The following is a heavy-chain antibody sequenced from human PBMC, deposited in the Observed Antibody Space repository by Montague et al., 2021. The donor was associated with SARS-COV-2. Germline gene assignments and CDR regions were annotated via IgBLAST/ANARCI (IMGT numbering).Heavy chain of an antibody. V-gene: IGHV4-34*01. Sequence: SETLSLTCAVYGGSFSDYYWTWIRQSPGRGLVWFGEINHSGSSTYNTSFKNRVTISVEKSKNQISLKLTSVNAADTATYYCARGQVTICAVLIMLPATGAIDVWGQGTTVTVSS. CDR3: ARGQVTICAVLIMLPATGAIDV. J-gene: IGHJ3*01. CDR1: GGSFSDYY. CDR2: INHSGSS. D-gene: IGHD3-3*01.